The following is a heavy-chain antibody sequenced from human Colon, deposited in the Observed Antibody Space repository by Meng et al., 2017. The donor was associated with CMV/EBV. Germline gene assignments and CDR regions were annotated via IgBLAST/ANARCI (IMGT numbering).Heavy chain of an antibody. J-gene: IGHJ5*02. CDR1: DGSVNSDDAF. V-gene: IGHV4-61*08. Sequence: VSDGSVNSDDAFWSWLRQPPGKGLEWIGYIHYSGNTNYNPSLTSRVTMSIETSKNQFSLTLFSVTAADTAVYYCARDVMLPAPFFDPWGQGTLVTVSS. CDR3: ARDVMLPAPFFDP. CDR2: IHYSGNT. D-gene: IGHD2-2*01.